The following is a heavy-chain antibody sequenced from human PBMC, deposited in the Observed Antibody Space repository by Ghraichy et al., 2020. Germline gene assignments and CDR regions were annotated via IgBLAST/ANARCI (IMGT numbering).Heavy chain of an antibody. Sequence: SETLSLTCAVYGGSFSGYYWSWIRQPPGKGLEWIGEINHSGSTNYNPYLKSRVTIAVDTSKKQFSLKLSSVTAADTAVYYCARGRGTMITRALDSWGQGTLVTVSS. V-gene: IGHV4-34*01. CDR1: GGSFSGYY. CDR3: ARGRGTMITRALDS. CDR2: INHSGST. D-gene: IGHD3-22*01. J-gene: IGHJ4*02.